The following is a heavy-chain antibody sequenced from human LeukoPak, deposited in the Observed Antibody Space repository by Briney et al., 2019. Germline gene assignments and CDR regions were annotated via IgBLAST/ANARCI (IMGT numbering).Heavy chain of an antibody. CDR2: INHSGST. D-gene: IGHD4-23*01. CDR3: ARKGSTYYGGNSVAFDI. Sequence: GSLRLSCAASGFTLSSYVMSWIRQPPGKGLEWIGEINHSGSTNYNPSLKSRVTISVDTSKNQFSLKLSSVTAADTAVYYCARKGSTYYGGNSVAFDIWGQGTMVTVSS. V-gene: IGHV4-34*01. CDR1: GFTLSSYV. J-gene: IGHJ3*02.